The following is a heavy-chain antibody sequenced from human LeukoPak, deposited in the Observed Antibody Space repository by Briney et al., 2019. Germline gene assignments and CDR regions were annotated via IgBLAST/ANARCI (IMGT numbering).Heavy chain of an antibody. CDR2: ISAYNGNT. D-gene: IGHD3-3*01. Sequence: ASVKVSCKASGYTFTSYGISWVRQAPGRGLEWMGWISAYNGNTNYAQKLQGRVTMTTDTSTSTAYMELRSLRSDDTAVYYCARDSPLGGTIFGVVIFDYWGQGTLVTVSS. CDR3: ARDSPLGGTIFGVVIFDY. J-gene: IGHJ4*02. V-gene: IGHV1-18*01. CDR1: GYTFTSYG.